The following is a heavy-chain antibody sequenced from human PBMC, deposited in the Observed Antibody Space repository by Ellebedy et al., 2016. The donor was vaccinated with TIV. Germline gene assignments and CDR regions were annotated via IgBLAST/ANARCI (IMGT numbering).Heavy chain of an antibody. J-gene: IGHJ4*02. D-gene: IGHD3-9*01. CDR3: AVHYYDILTGYYIFDY. CDR2: INHSGST. Sequence: GSLRLXXAVYGGSFSGYYWSWIRQPPGKGLEWIGEINHSGSTNYNPSLKSRVTISVDTSKNQFSLKLSSVTAADTAVYYCAVHYYDILTGYYIFDYWGQGTLVTVSS. V-gene: IGHV4-34*01. CDR1: GGSFSGYY.